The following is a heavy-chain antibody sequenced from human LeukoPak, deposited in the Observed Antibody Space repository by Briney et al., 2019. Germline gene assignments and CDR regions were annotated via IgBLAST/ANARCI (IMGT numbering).Heavy chain of an antibody. CDR2: ISWNSGSI. D-gene: IGHD3-22*01. CDR3: AKSQDSSGYYGIDY. CDR1: GFTFDDYA. Sequence: GGSLRLSCAASGFTFDDYAMHWVRQAPGKGLEWVSGISWNSGSIGHADSVKGRFTISRDNAKNSLYLQMNSLRAEDTALYYCAKSQDSSGYYGIDYWGQGTLVTVSS. J-gene: IGHJ4*02. V-gene: IGHV3-9*01.